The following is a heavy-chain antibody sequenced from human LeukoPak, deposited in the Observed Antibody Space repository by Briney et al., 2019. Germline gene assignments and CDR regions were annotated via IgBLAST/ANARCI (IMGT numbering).Heavy chain of an antibody. CDR2: ISSSSSYI. CDR1: GFTFSRYS. D-gene: IGHD3-22*01. J-gene: IGHJ4*02. CDR3: ARAEAYDTIDY. Sequence: GGSLRLSCAASGFTFSRYSMNWVREAPGKGLEWVSSISSSSSYIYYADSVKGRFTISRDNAKNSLYLQMNSLRAEDTAVYFCARAEAYDTIDYWGQGTLVTVSS. V-gene: IGHV3-21*01.